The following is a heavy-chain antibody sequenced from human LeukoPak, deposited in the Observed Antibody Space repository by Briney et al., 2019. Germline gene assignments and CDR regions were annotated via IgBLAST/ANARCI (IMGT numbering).Heavy chain of an antibody. CDR2: ISSSSSYI. CDR1: GFTFSSYG. Sequence: GGSLRLSCAASGFTFSSYGMHWVRQAPGKGLEWVSSISSSSSYIYYADSVKGRFTISRDNAKNSLYLQMNSLRAEDTAVYYCATGGDDYVWGSYRSRGDYFDYWGQGTLVTVSS. CDR3: ATGGDDYVWGSYRSRGDYFDY. J-gene: IGHJ4*02. D-gene: IGHD3-16*02. V-gene: IGHV3-21*01.